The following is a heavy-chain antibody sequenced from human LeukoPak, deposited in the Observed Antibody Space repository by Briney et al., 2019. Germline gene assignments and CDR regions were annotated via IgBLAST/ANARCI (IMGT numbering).Heavy chain of an antibody. V-gene: IGHV3-48*01. Sequence: GGSLRLSCAASGFTFSSYSMNWVRQAPGKGLEWVSYISSSSSTIYYADSVKGRFTISRDNAKNSLYLQMNSLRAEDTAVYYCARGPTYYDYVWGSLSPLGSWGQGTLVTVSS. CDR1: GFTFSSYS. D-gene: IGHD3-16*01. CDR2: ISSSSSTI. J-gene: IGHJ5*02. CDR3: ARGPTYYDYVWGSLSPLGS.